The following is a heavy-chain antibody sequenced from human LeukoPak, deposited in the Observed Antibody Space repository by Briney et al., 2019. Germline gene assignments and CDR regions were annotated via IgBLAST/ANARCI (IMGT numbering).Heavy chain of an antibody. V-gene: IGHV3-23*01. J-gene: IGHJ4*02. CDR2: ISGSGDST. CDR3: ARDYDFWSGYYYS. Sequence: GGSLRLSCAASGFTFSSYAMSWVRQAPGKGLEWVSAISGSGDSTYYGDSVKGRFTISRDNSKNTLYLQMNSLRAEDTAVYYCARDYDFWSGYYYSWGQGTLVTVSS. D-gene: IGHD3-3*01. CDR1: GFTFSSYA.